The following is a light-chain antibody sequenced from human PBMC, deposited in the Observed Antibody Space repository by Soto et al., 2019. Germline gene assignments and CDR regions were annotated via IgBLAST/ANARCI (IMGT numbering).Light chain of an antibody. J-gene: IGLJ7*01. CDR2: ENN. CDR3: GTWDSSLSPAV. V-gene: IGLV1-51*02. Sequence: QSVLTQPPSVSAAPGQKVTISCSGSSSNIGNNYVSWYQQLPGTAPKLLIYENNKPPSGIHDRFSGYKSGTSATPGITGLQTGDEADYYCGTWDSSLSPAVFGGGTQLTVL. CDR1: SSNIGNNY.